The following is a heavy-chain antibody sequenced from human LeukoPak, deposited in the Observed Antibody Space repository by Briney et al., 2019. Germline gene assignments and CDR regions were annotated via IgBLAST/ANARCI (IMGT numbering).Heavy chain of an antibody. Sequence: GGSLRLSCEASGFTFSSYAMSWVRQAPGKGLEWVSAISGSGGSTYYADSVKGRFTISRDNSKNTLYLQMNSLRAEDTAVYYCAKIQGYDSSGYPNDYWGQGTLVTVSS. D-gene: IGHD3-22*01. J-gene: IGHJ4*02. CDR2: ISGSGGST. CDR3: AKIQGYDSSGYPNDY. V-gene: IGHV3-23*01. CDR1: GFTFSSYA.